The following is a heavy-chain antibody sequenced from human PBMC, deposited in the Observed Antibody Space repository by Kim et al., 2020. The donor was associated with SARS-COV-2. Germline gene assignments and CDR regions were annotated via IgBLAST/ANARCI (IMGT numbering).Heavy chain of an antibody. CDR1: GFTFSSYA. J-gene: IGHJ4*02. CDR2: ISYDGSNK. D-gene: IGHD3-10*01. Sequence: GGSLRLSCAASGFTFSSYAMHWVRQAPGKGLEWVAVISYDGSNKYYADSVKGRFTISRDNSKNTLYLQMNSLRAEDTAVYYCARGGMVRGVIQYYFDYWGQGTLVTVSS. CDR3: ARGGMVRGVIQYYFDY. V-gene: IGHV3-30*04.